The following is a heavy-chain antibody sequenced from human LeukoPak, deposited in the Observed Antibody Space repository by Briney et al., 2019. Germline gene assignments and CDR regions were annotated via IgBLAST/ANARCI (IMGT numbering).Heavy chain of an antibody. CDR3: ARAALVGAPYYFDY. J-gene: IGHJ4*02. D-gene: IGHD1-26*01. CDR2: INHSGST. Sequence: SETLSLTCTVSGGSISSYYWSWIRQPPGKGLEWIGEINHSGSTNYNPSLKSRVTISVDTSKNQFSLKLSSVTAADTAVYYCARAALVGAPYYFDYWGQGTLVTVSS. V-gene: IGHV4-34*01. CDR1: GGSISSYY.